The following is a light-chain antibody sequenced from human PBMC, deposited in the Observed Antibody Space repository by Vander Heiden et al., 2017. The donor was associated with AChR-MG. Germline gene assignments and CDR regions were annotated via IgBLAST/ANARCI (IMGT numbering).Light chain of an antibody. J-gene: IGKJ2*01. CDR3: MHGVQLPYT. V-gene: IGKV2-29*03. Sequence: IVMTPPPLALSVTPAHSASLSCTSSQSLLHTDGKTYLYWYLQKTGQSPQLLIYQVSTRFSGVPDRFSGSGSGTDFTLRISRVEAEDVGIYYCMHGVQLPYTFGQGTKLEIK. CDR2: QVS. CDR1: QSLLHTDGKTY.